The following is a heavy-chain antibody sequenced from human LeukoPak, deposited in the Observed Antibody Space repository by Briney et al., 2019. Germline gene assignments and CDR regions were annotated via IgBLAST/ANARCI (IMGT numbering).Heavy chain of an antibody. Sequence: SETLSLTCAVSGYSISSDYYWGWIRQPPGKGLEWIGNIYHSGSPYYNPSLKSRVTISVDTSKNQFSLKVSSVTVADTAVYYCARAQRSYDSSGHLRPYAFDIWGQGTMVTVSS. CDR2: IYHSGSP. D-gene: IGHD3-22*01. CDR1: GYSISSDYY. V-gene: IGHV4-38-2*01. CDR3: ARAQRSYDSSGHLRPYAFDI. J-gene: IGHJ3*02.